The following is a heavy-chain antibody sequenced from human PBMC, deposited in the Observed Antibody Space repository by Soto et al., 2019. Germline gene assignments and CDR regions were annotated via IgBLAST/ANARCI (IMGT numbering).Heavy chain of an antibody. V-gene: IGHV4-34*01. J-gene: IGHJ4*02. D-gene: IGHD2-2*01. Sequence: PSETLSLTCAVYGGSFSGYYWSWIRQPPGKGLEWIGEINHSGSTNYNPSLKSRVTISVDTSKNQFSLKLSSVTAADTAVYYCARVRLGDIVVVPAAKYFDYWGQGTLVTVSS. CDR2: INHSGST. CDR3: ARVRLGDIVVVPAAKYFDY. CDR1: GGSFSGYY.